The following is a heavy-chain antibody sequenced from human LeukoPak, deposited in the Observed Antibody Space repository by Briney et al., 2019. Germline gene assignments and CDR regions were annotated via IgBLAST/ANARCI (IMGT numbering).Heavy chain of an antibody. Sequence: SETLSLTCTVSGGSVSSGSYYWSWIRQPPGKGLEWIGYIYYSGSINYNPSLKSRVTISVDTSKNQFSLKLSSVTAADTAVYYCARDGGDRGLPFDYWGQGTLVTVSS. CDR1: GGSVSSGSYY. J-gene: IGHJ4*02. D-gene: IGHD2-21*02. CDR2: IYYSGSI. CDR3: ARDGGDRGLPFDY. V-gene: IGHV4-61*01.